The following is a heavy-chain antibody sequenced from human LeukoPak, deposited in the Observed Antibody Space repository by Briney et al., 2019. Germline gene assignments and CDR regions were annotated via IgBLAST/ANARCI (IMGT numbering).Heavy chain of an antibody. CDR2: MSYGGQNE. V-gene: IGHV3-30*03. J-gene: IGHJ4*02. Sequence: PGGSLRLSCAASGLTFSGYDMHWVRQAPGKGPEWVAVMSYGGQNERYADSVKGRFTISRDNAKNSLYLEMNSLRAEDTAVYYCARNKAGIDYWGQGTLVTVSS. CDR3: ARNKAGIDY. CDR1: GLTFSGYD. D-gene: IGHD3-10*01.